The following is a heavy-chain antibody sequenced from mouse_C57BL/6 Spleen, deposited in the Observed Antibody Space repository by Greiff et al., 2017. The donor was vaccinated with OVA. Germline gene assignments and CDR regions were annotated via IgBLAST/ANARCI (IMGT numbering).Heavy chain of an antibody. D-gene: IGHD2-4*01. Sequence: EVKLMESGGGLVKPGGSLKLSCAASGFTFSSYAMSWVRQTPEKRLEWVATISDGGSYTYYPDNVKGRFTISRDNAKNNLYLQMSHLKSEDTAMYYCARVYDYDAGWFAYWGQGTLVTVSA. J-gene: IGHJ3*01. CDR3: ARVYDYDAGWFAY. CDR1: GFTFSSYA. V-gene: IGHV5-4*03. CDR2: ISDGGSYT.